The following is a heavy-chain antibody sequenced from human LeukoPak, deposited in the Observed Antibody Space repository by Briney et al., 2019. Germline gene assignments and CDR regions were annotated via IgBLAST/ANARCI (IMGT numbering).Heavy chain of an antibody. CDR3: ARERREGGDYYYYGMDV. Sequence: SVKVSCKASGGTFSSYAISWVRQAPGQGLEWMGRIIPILGIANYAQKFQGRVTITADKSTSTAYMELSSLRSEDTAVYYCARERREGGDYYYYGMDVWGQGTTVTVSS. D-gene: IGHD2-21*01. J-gene: IGHJ6*02. CDR2: IIPILGIA. V-gene: IGHV1-69*04. CDR1: GGTFSSYA.